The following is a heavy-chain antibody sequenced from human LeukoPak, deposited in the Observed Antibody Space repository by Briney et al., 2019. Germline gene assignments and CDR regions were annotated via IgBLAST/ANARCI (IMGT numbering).Heavy chain of an antibody. CDR1: GYTFTGYY. J-gene: IGHJ3*02. CDR3: ARFLCDNGVCHRAFDI. Sequence: GASVKVSCKASGYTFTGYYMHWVRQAPGQGLEWMGWINPNSGGTNYAQKFQGRVTMTRDTSISTAYMELSRLRSDDTAVYYCARFLCDNGVCHRAFDIWGRGTAVTVS. CDR2: INPNSGGT. D-gene: IGHD2-8*01. V-gene: IGHV1-2*02.